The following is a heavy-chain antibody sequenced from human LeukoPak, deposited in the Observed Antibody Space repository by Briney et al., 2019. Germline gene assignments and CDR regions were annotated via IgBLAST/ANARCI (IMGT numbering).Heavy chain of an antibody. CDR2: IYYSGYT. CDR1: GGSVSSGTYY. J-gene: IGHJ4*02. Sequence: SETLSLTCTVSGGSVSSGTYYWSWIRQPPGKGLEWIGFIYYSGYTNYNPSLKSRVTISLDTSRSQFSLRLSSATAADTAVYYCARAFGYSGYLCHWGQGTLVTVSS. CDR3: ARAFGYSGYLCH. D-gene: IGHD5-12*01. V-gene: IGHV4-61*01.